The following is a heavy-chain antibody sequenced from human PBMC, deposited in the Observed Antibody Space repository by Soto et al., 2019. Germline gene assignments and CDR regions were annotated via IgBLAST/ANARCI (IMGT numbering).Heavy chain of an antibody. CDR2: INPDTDDT. CDR1: GYTFIDYY. Sequence: QLLQSGAEVWKPGASVKVSCKASGYTFIDYYMHWVRQAPGQGLEWMGWINPDTDDTHYAQKFQGRLIMTRDTSINTVYMELSRLTSDDTAVYYCARDYFDRSGLYGMDLWGQGTTVTVSS. CDR3: ARDYFDRSGLYGMDL. V-gene: IGHV1-2*02. D-gene: IGHD3-22*01. J-gene: IGHJ6*02.